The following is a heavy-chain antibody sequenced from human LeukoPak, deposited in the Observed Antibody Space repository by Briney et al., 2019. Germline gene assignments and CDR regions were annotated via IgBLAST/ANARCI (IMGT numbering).Heavy chain of an antibody. CDR3: ARAPNVVAATPWFDP. J-gene: IGHJ5*02. D-gene: IGHD2-15*01. Sequence: RLQDRVTMTTDTSTSTAYMELRSLRSDDTAVYYCARAPNVVAATPWFDPWGQGTLVTVSS. V-gene: IGHV1-18*01.